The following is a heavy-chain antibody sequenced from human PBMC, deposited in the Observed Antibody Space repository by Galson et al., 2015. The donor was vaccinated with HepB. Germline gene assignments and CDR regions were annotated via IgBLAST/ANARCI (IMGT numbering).Heavy chain of an antibody. V-gene: IGHV3-74*01. CDR1: GVTFNNYW. J-gene: IGHJ4*02. CDR3: AKVLRRDGYNKCYYFDY. CDR2: INSDGSST. D-gene: IGHD5-24*01. Sequence: SLRLACAVSGVTFNNYWMHWGRQAPGKGLVWVSRINSDGSSTDYTDSVKVRFTISRDNAKNTLYLQMNSLRADDTAVYYCAKVLRRDGYNKCYYFDYWGQGTLVTVSS.